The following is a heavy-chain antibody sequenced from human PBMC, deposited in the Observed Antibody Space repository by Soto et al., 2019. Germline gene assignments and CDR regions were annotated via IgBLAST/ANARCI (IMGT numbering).Heavy chain of an antibody. V-gene: IGHV1-2*04. Sequence: ASVKVSCKASGYTFTGYYMHWVRQAPGQGLEWMGWINPNSGGTNYAQKFQGWVTMTRDTSISTAYMELSRLRSDDTGVYYCARGPLDYDFWSGYYIKLLFDYWGQGTLVTVSS. J-gene: IGHJ4*02. CDR3: ARGPLDYDFWSGYYIKLLFDY. D-gene: IGHD3-3*01. CDR1: GYTFTGYY. CDR2: INPNSGGT.